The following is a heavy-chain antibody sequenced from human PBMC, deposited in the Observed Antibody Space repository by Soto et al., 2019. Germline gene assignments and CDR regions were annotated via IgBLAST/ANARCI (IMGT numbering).Heavy chain of an antibody. V-gene: IGHV1-69*01. CDR2: IIPIFGTA. CDR1: GGTFSSYA. CDR3: ASAANTGHDAFDI. D-gene: IGHD4-17*01. J-gene: IGHJ3*02. Sequence: QVQLVQSGAEVKKPGSSVKVSCKASGGTFSSYAISWVRQAPGQGLEWMGGIIPIFGTANYAQKFQGRVTITADESTSRGYMGVSSLRSEGTAVYDCASAANTGHDAFDIWVEGAMVTVSS.